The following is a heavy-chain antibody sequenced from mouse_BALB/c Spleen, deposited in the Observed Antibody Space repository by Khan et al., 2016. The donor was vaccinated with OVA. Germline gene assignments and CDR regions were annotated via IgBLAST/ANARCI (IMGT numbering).Heavy chain of an antibody. CDR3: ARGTFDY. Sequence: LQQSGPELMRPGSSVNISCKASGYSFTSYYIHWVKQSHGKSLEWIGYIDPFNGGTDYNQKFKGKATLTVDKSSNTAYMHLSSLTSEDSAVXYCARGTFDYWGQGTLVTVS. V-gene: IGHV1S135*01. CDR2: IDPFNGGT. CDR1: GYSFTSYY. J-gene: IGHJ3*01. D-gene: IGHD3-3*01.